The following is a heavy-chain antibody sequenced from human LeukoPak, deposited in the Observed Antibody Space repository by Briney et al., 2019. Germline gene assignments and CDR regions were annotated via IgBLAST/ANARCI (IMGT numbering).Heavy chain of an antibody. CDR2: ISYDGSNK. CDR3: AREDKGQVYFDY. J-gene: IGHJ4*02. CDR1: GFTFSSYA. D-gene: IGHD2-15*01. Sequence: PGGSLRLSCAASGFTFSSYAMHWVRQAPCKGLEWVAVISYDGSNKYYADSVKGRFTISRDNSKNTLYLQMNSLRAEDTAVYYCAREDKGQVYFDYWGQGTLDTVSS. V-gene: IGHV3-30*04.